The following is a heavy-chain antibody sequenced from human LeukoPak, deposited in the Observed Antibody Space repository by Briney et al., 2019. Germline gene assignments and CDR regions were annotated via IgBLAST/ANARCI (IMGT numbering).Heavy chain of an antibody. Sequence: KMSGPTLVNPTETLTLTCTVSGFSLSNARMGVSWIRQPPGKALEWLAHIFSNDEKSYSTSLKSRLTISKDTSKSQVVLTMTNMDPVDTATYYCARMLRFLEWPALNPWGQGTLVTVSS. CDR3: ARMLRFLEWPALNP. CDR2: IFSNDEK. D-gene: IGHD3-3*01. V-gene: IGHV2-26*02. J-gene: IGHJ5*02. CDR1: GFSLSNARMG.